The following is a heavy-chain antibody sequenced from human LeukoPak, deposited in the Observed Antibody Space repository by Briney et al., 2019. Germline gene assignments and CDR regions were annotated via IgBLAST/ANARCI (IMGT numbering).Heavy chain of an antibody. Sequence: SETLSLTCAVYGGSFSGYYWSWIRQPAGKGLEWIGRIYTSGSTNYNPSLKSRVTMSVDTSKNQFSLKLSSVTAADTAVYYCARQYYYDSSGYDAFDIWGQGTMVTVSS. CDR3: ARQYYYDSSGYDAFDI. CDR2: IYTSGST. D-gene: IGHD3-22*01. V-gene: IGHV4-59*10. CDR1: GGSFSGYY. J-gene: IGHJ3*02.